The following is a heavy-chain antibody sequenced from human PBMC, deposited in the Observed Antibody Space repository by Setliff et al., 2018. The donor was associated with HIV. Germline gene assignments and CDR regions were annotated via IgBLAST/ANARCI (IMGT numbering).Heavy chain of an antibody. CDR2: INHSGGT. Sequence: PSETLSLTCAVYGRSFSGYYWNWIRQSPGKGLEWIGEINHSGGTNYNPSLKSRVTMSIDTSKNQFSLNVSSVTAADTAVYHCARGWGHDGFDFWGQGTMVTVSS. CDR3: ARGWGHDGFDF. J-gene: IGHJ3*01. V-gene: IGHV4-34*01. D-gene: IGHD7-27*01. CDR1: GRSFSGYY.